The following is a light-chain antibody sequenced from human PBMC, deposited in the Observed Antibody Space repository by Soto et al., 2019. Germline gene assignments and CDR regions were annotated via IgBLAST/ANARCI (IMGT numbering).Light chain of an antibody. J-gene: IGKJ5*01. Sequence: EIVLTQSPGTLSLSPGDRATLSCKASQSVSRYLAWYQQKPGRAPRLLIYDASYRAAGIPARFRGSGSGTDFILTISRLEPEDFAIYYCQQHSNRLTFGQGTRLEIK. V-gene: IGKV3-11*01. CDR3: QQHSNRLT. CDR1: QSVSRY. CDR2: DAS.